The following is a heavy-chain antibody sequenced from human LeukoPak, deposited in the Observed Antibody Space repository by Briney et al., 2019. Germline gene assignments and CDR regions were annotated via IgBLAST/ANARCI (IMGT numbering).Heavy chain of an antibody. CDR3: TRGSRYCTSTTCYHWFDP. Sequence: SETLSLTCAASGGSISSGTYYWTWIRQPAGKGLEWFGRIHTSGSTNYNPSLKSRVTISIDTSQNQISLKLSSVTAADTAVYYCTRGSRYCTSTTCYHWFDPWGQGTLVTVSS. D-gene: IGHD2-2*01. CDR1: GGSISSGTYY. V-gene: IGHV4-61*02. CDR2: IHTSGST. J-gene: IGHJ5*02.